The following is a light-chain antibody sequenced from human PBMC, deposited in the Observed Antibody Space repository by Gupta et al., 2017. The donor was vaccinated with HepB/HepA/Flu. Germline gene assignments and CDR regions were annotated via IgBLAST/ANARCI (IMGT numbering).Light chain of an antibody. CDR3: QQYGSSPPWT. J-gene: IGKJ1*01. CDR1: QSVSSSY. V-gene: IGKV3-20*01. CDR2: GAS. Sequence: ELVLTQSPGTLSLSPGERATLSCRASQSVSSSYLAWYQQKPGQAPRLRIYGASSRATGIPDRFSGSGSGTDFTLTISRLEPEDFAVYYCQQYGSSPPWTFGQGTKVEIK.